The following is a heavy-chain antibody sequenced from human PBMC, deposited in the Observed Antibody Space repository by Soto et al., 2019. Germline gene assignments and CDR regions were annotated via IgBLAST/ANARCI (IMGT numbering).Heavy chain of an antibody. V-gene: IGHV4-31*03. Sequence: QMQLQESGPGLVSPSQTLSLTCTVSGGSISSDGDYYRWSWIRQHPGKGLEWIGYIYDSGSPSYHPSLESRVTVSVDTSKNQFSLKLSSLTAADTAVYYCARVRENYFDSWGQGILVTVSS. J-gene: IGHJ4*02. CDR1: GGSISSDGDYYR. CDR2: IYDSGSP. CDR3: ARVRENYFDS.